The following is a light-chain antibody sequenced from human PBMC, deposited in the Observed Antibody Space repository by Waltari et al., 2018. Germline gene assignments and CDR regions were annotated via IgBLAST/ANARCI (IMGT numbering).Light chain of an antibody. V-gene: IGKV1-39*01. CDR3: QQYNSYSYT. J-gene: IGKJ2*01. CDR1: QTISSY. Sequence: DIQMTQSPSSLSASVGDRVTITCRASQTISSYLNWYQQKPGKPPNLLIYAASTLQSAVPSRFSGTGSGTDFTLTISNLQPEDFATYYCQQYNSYSYTFGQGTKLEIK. CDR2: AAS.